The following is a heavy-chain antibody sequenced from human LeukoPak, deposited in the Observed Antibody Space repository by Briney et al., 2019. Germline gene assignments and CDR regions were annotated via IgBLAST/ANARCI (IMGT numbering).Heavy chain of an antibody. CDR3: AKDPDSSGYYLYYFDY. V-gene: IGHV3-30*18. Sequence: GRSLRLSCAASGFTFSSYGMHWVRQAPGKGLEWVAVISYDGSNKYYADSVKGRFTISRDNSKDTLYLQMNSLRAEDTAVYYCAKDPDSSGYYLYYFDYWGQGTLVTVSP. J-gene: IGHJ4*02. D-gene: IGHD3-22*01. CDR2: ISYDGSNK. CDR1: GFTFSSYG.